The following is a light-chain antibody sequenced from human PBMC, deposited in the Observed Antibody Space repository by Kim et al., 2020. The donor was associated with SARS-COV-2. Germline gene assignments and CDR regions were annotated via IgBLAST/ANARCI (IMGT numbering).Light chain of an antibody. J-gene: IGKJ1*01. CDR3: QQYGNSPPAWT. Sequence: GERATLSHRANQSVSSSYLAWYQQKPAQAPRLLIFCSSTKATGIPYRFSGRGSETDFTLTINRLKPEDFAVYYCQQYGNSPPAWTFGQGTKVDIK. V-gene: IGKV3-20*01. CDR2: CSS. CDR1: QSVSSSY.